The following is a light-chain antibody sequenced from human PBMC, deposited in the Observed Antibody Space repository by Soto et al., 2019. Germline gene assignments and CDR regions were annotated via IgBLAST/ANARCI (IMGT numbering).Light chain of an antibody. CDR2: GNS. Sequence: QSVLTQPPSVSGAPGQRVTISCTGSSSNIGAGYGVHWYQQLPGTAPKLLIYGNSSRPSGVPDRFSGSKSGTSASLAITGLQAEDEANYYCQSYASSLSAFYVFGTGNKVTVL. CDR1: SSNIGAGYG. CDR3: QSYASSLSAFYV. J-gene: IGLJ1*01. V-gene: IGLV1-40*01.